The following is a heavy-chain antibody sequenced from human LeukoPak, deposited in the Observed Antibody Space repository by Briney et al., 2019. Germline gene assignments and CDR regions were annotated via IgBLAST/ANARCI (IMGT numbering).Heavy chain of an antibody. CDR3: ARGPNAMATITKDFDY. Sequence: ASVKVSCKASGYTFTSYYMHWVRQAPGQGLEWMGIINPSGGSTSYAQKFQGRVTMTRDTSTSTVYMELSSLRSEDTAVYYCARGPNAMATITKDFDYSGQGTLVTVSS. CDR2: INPSGGST. CDR1: GYTFTSYY. D-gene: IGHD5-24*01. V-gene: IGHV1-46*01. J-gene: IGHJ4*02.